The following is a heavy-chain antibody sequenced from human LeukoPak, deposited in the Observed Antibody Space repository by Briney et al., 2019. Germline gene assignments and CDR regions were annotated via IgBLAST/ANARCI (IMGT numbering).Heavy chain of an antibody. D-gene: IGHD6-13*01. CDR3: ARHDGSSWYYAFDV. Sequence: PSEALSLTCTVSGVSISSYYWSWIRQPLGKGLEWIGYIYYSGSTNYNPSLKSRVTISLDTSKNQFSLKLSSVTAADTAVYYCARHDGSSWYYAFDVWGQGTMVTVSS. CDR1: GVSISSYY. V-gene: IGHV4-59*08. CDR2: IYYSGST. J-gene: IGHJ3*01.